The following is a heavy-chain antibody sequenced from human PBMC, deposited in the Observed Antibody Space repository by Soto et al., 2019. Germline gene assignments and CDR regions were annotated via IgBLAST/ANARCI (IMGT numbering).Heavy chain of an antibody. V-gene: IGHV3-21*01. Sequence: EVQLVESGGGLVKPGGSLRLSCAASGFTFSSYSMNWVRQAPGKGPEWVSSISSSSSYIYYADSVKGRFTISRDNAKNSLYLQMNSLRAEDTAVYYCARPGHYYYYYMDVWGKGTTVTVSS. J-gene: IGHJ6*03. CDR2: ISSSSSYI. CDR1: GFTFSSYS. CDR3: ARPGHYYYYYMDV.